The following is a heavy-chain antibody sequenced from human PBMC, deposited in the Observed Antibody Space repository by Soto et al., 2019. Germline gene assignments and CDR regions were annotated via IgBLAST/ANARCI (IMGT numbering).Heavy chain of an antibody. Sequence: SQTLSLTCTVSGGSISSYYWSWLRQPPGKGLEWIGYIYYSGSTNYNPSLKSRVTISVDTSKNQYSLKLSSVTAADTAVYYCAGQQLVVYYGMDVWGQGTTVTVSS. J-gene: IGHJ6*02. CDR3: AGQQLVVYYGMDV. D-gene: IGHD6-13*01. CDR1: GGSISSYY. V-gene: IGHV4-59*01. CDR2: IYYSGST.